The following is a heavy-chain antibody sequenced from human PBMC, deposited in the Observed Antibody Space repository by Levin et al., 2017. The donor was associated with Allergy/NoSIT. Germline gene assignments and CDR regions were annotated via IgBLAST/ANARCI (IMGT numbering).Heavy chain of an antibody. Sequence: PGGSLRLSCTASGFSFGGYTMSWVRQAPGKGLEWVGFIRSKSYGGTTEYAASVKGRFTISRDDSKSIAYLEMNSLKSEDTSVYYCTRDHGSGSGWFIDNWEQGTLVTVSS. CDR3: TRDHGSGSGWFIDN. J-gene: IGHJ4*02. V-gene: IGHV3-49*04. CDR1: GFSFGGYT. D-gene: IGHD6-19*01. CDR2: IRSKSYGGTT.